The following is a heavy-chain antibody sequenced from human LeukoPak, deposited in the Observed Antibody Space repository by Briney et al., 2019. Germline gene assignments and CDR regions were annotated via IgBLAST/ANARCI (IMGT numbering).Heavy chain of an antibody. CDR1: GYTFTGYY. Sequence: ASVKVSCKASGYTFTGYYMRWVRQATGQGLEWMGWIIPNSGGTNYAQKFQGRVTMTRDTSISTAYMELSRLRSDDTAVYYCARGQYSFGNDYWGQGTLVTVSS. D-gene: IGHD4-23*01. CDR2: IIPNSGGT. J-gene: IGHJ4*02. V-gene: IGHV1-2*02. CDR3: ARGQYSFGNDY.